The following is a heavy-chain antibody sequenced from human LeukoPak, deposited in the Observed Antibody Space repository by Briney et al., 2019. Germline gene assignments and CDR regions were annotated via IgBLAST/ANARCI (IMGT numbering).Heavy chain of an antibody. V-gene: IGHV4-39*07. CDR2: IYYSGST. J-gene: IGHJ6*03. CDR3: ATRGYSYGLYYYYMDV. Sequence: SETLSLTCIASGGSISSSSYYWGWIRQPPGKGLEWIGSIYYSGSTYYNPSLKSRVTISVDTSKNQFSLKLSSVTAADTAVYYCATRGYSYGLYYYYMDVWGKGTTVTVSS. CDR1: GGSISSSSYY. D-gene: IGHD5-18*01.